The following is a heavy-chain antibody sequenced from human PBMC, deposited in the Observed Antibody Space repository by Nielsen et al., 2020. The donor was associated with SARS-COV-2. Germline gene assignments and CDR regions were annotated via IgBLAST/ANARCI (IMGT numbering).Heavy chain of an antibody. D-gene: IGHD4-11*01. CDR2: INHSGST. CDR3: ARIPIYSNYGGMDY. J-gene: IGHJ4*02. CDR1: GDSISSGDYY. Sequence: SETLSLTCTVSGDSISSGDYYWSWIRQPPGKGLEWIGEINHSGSTNYNPSLKSRVTISVDTSKNQFSLKLSSVTAADTAVYYCARIPIYSNYGGMDYWGQGTLVTVSS. V-gene: IGHV4-39*07.